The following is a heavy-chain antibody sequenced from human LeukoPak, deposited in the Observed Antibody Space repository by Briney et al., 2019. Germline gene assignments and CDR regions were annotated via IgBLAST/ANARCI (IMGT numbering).Heavy chain of an antibody. CDR3: ARGPYSSSWGWFDP. V-gene: IGHV1-2*02. CDR1: GYTFTGYY. D-gene: IGHD6-13*01. CDR2: INPNSGDT. J-gene: IGHJ5*02. Sequence: ASVKVSCKASGYTFTGYYMHWVRQAPGQGLEWMGWINPNSGDTNYAQKFQGRVTMTRDTSISTAYMELSRLRSDDTAVYYCARGPYSSSWGWFDPWGQGTLVTVSS.